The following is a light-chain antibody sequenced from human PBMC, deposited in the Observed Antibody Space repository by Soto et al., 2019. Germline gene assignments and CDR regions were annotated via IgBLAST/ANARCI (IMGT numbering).Light chain of an antibody. J-gene: IGLJ1*01. V-gene: IGLV1-51*01. CDR3: GTWDTRMSARV. CDR2: DND. CDR1: SSNIGNNY. Sequence: QSVLTQPPSVSAAPGQKVTISCSGRSSNIGNNYVSWYQQLPGTAPKLLIYDNDKRPSGIPDRFSGSKSGTSATLGITGLQNGDEADYYCGTWDTRMSARVFGTGTKVTVL.